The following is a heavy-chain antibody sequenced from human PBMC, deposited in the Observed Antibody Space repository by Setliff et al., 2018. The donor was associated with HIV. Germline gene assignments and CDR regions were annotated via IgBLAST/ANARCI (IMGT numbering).Heavy chain of an antibody. CDR1: GGSIIGRY. CDR3: ARDSVSGVVAADNNWFDP. D-gene: IGHD2-15*01. J-gene: IGHJ5*02. Sequence: TSETLSLTCTVSGGSIIGRYWSWIRQPAGKGLEWIGRIYPSGSANYNPSLKSRAIISVDTSKNQFSLKLKSVTAADTAVYYCARDSVSGVVAADNNWFDPWGQGILVTVS. V-gene: IGHV4-4*07. CDR2: IYPSGSA.